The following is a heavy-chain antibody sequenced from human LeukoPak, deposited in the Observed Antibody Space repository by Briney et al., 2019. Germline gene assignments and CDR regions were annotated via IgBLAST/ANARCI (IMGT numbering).Heavy chain of an antibody. CDR2: INPNSGGT. J-gene: IGHJ5*02. Sequence: ASVKVSCKASGYTFTGYYMHWVRQAPGQGLEWMGWINPNSGGTNYAQKFQGRVTMTRDTSISTAYMELSRLRSDDTAVYYCARGRDIVATFRVWFDPWGQGTLVTVSS. CDR3: ARGRDIVATFRVWFDP. V-gene: IGHV1-2*02. CDR1: GYTFTGYY. D-gene: IGHD5-12*01.